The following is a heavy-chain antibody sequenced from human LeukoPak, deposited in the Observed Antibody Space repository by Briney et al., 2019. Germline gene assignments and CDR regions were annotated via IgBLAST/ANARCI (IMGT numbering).Heavy chain of an antibody. Sequence: GGSLRLSCAASGFTFSSYWMHWVGQAPGKGLVWVSRIDSDGSSTIYADSVKGRFTISRDNAKNTLYLQMNRLRAEDTAVYYCARGGGAANDYWGQGTLVTVSS. V-gene: IGHV3-74*01. J-gene: IGHJ4*02. CDR3: ARGGGAANDY. D-gene: IGHD2-15*01. CDR1: GFTFSSYW. CDR2: IDSDGSST.